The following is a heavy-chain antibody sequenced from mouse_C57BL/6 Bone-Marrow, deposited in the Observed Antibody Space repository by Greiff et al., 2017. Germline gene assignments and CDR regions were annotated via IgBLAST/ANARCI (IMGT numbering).Heavy chain of an antibody. V-gene: IGHV1-69*01. Sequence: VQLQQSGAELVMPGASVKLSCKASGYTFTSYWMHWVKQRPGQGLEWIGEIDPSDSYTNYNQKFKGKSTLTVDKSSSTAYMQLSRLTSEDSAVYYCASSLYDGYYGWFAYWGQGTLVTVSA. CDR2: IDPSDSYT. CDR3: ASSLYDGYYGWFAY. D-gene: IGHD2-3*01. J-gene: IGHJ3*01. CDR1: GYTFTSYW.